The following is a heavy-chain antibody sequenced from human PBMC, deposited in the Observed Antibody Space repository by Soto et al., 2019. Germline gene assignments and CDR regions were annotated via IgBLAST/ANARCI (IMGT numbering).Heavy chain of an antibody. CDR3: ARLDQTLTTGIYYHYMDV. J-gene: IGHJ6*03. D-gene: IGHD4-4*01. CDR1: GESFSGYY. Sequence: SETLSLTCAVYGESFSGYYWSWIRQPPGKGLEWIGEINHSGTTNYNPSLKSRVTISVDTSKNQFSLGLSSVTAADTAVYYCARLDQTLTTGIYYHYMDVWGKGTTVTVSS. V-gene: IGHV4-34*01. CDR2: INHSGTT.